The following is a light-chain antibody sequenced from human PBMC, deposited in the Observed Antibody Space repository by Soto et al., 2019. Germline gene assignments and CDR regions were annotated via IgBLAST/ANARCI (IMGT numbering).Light chain of an antibody. CDR2: EVS. J-gene: IGLJ1*01. Sequence: QSALTQPASVSGSPGQSITISCTGTSSDVGGYNYVSWYQQRPGKAPKLMIYEVSNRPSGVSNRFSGSKSGNTASLTISGLQAEDEADYYCSSYTSSSPYVFGTGTQLTVL. CDR1: SSDVGGYNY. V-gene: IGLV2-14*01. CDR3: SSYTSSSPYV.